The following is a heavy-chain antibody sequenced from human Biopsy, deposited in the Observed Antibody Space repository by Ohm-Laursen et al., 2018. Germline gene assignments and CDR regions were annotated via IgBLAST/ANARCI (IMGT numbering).Heavy chain of an antibody. J-gene: IGHJ3*01. Sequence: SVKVSCKGSGYAVNDYFLHWLRQAPGQGPEWMGWISPNSGGTNYAQKFQGRVTMTTDTSTSTVYLELRRLISDDAAVYYCARDIMNRIAGLVARSDVFDVWGQGTLATVSS. D-gene: IGHD3-16*01. V-gene: IGHV1-2*02. CDR3: ARDIMNRIAGLVARSDVFDV. CDR1: GYAVNDYF. CDR2: ISPNSGGT.